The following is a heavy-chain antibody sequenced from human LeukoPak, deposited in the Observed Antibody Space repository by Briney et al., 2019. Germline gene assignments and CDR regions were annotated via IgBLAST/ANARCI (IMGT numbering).Heavy chain of an antibody. Sequence: SETLSLTCAVYGGSFSGYYWSWIRQPPGKGLEWIGEINHSGCTNYNPSLKSRVTISVDTSKKQFSLKLRSVTAADTAVYYCAREVHGSGSPFDYWGQGTLVTVSS. J-gene: IGHJ4*02. CDR3: AREVHGSGSPFDY. CDR2: INHSGCT. D-gene: IGHD3-10*01. V-gene: IGHV4-34*01. CDR1: GGSFSGYY.